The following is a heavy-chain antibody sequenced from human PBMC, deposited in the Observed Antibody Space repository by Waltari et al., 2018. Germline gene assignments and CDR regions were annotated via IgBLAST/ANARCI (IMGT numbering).Heavy chain of an antibody. Sequence: EVQLVESGGGLVQPGGSLRLSCAASGFTFSGYSMNWVRQAPGKGLEWGSYITRSSSTIYYADSVKGRFTVSRDNAKNSLYLQMNSLRDEDTAVYYCARSGVAAAGDDYWGQGTLVTVSS. V-gene: IGHV3-48*02. J-gene: IGHJ4*02. CDR3: ARSGVAAAGDDY. CDR2: ITRSSSTI. CDR1: GFTFSGYS. D-gene: IGHD6-13*01.